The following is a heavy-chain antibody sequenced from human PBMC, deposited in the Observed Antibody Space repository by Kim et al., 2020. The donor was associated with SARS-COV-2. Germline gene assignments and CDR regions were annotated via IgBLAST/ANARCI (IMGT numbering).Heavy chain of an antibody. J-gene: IGHJ4*02. V-gene: IGHV3-9*01. CDR3: AKEGVGATRFDY. Sequence: SADYVKGPLTIARDNAKNSLYPQMNSLRAEDTALYYCAKEGVGATRFDYWGQGTLVTVSS. D-gene: IGHD1-26*01.